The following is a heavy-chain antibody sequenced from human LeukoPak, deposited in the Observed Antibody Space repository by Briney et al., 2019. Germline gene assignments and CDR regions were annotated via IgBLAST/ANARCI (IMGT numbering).Heavy chain of an antibody. D-gene: IGHD6-19*01. CDR3: ARGGYSSGWLDY. CDR1: GGSISSYY. J-gene: IGHJ4*02. V-gene: IGHV4-59*01. Sequence: PSETLSLTCTVSGGSISSYYWSWIRQPPGRGLEWIGYIYYSGSTNYNPPLKSRVTISVDTSKNQFSLKLSSVTAADTAVYYCARGGYSSGWLDYWGQGTLVTVSS. CDR2: IYYSGST.